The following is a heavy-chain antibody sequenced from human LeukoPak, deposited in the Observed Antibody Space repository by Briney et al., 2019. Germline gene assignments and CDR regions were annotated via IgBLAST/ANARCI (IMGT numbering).Heavy chain of an antibody. Sequence: SETLSLTCTVSGDSISGSSYYWGWIRQPPGKGLEWIGSIYYGGSTYFKSSLKSRVTISVDTSKNQFSLKLSSVTAADTAVYYCASVGPSYYYYYMDVWGKGTTVTVSS. J-gene: IGHJ6*03. CDR1: GDSISGSSYY. CDR2: IYYGGST. V-gene: IGHV4-39*07. CDR3: ASVGPSYYYYYMDV.